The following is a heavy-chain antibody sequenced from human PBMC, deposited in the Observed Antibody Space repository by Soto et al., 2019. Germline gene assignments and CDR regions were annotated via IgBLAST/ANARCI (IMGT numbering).Heavy chain of an antibody. CDR3: TRVLGGWELLAAFDI. V-gene: IGHV3-49*03. CDR2: IRSKAYGGTT. J-gene: IGHJ3*02. CDR1: GFTVEDYA. Sequence: SLRLSCTAAGFTVEDYAMSWFRQAPGKGLEWVGFIRSKAYGGTTEYAASVKGRFTISRDDSKSIAYLQMNSLKTEDTAVYYCTRVLGGWELLAAFDIWGQGTMVTVSS. D-gene: IGHD1-26*01.